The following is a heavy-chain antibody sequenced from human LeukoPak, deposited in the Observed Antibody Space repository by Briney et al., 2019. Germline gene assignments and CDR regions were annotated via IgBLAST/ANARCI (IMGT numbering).Heavy chain of an antibody. D-gene: IGHD3-10*01. CDR1: GFTFDDYA. CDR3: AKDHYASGNSYADY. J-gene: IGHJ4*02. CDR2: ITWNSGNI. Sequence: GGSLRLSCAASGFTFDDYAMHWVRQAPGKDLEWVSGITWNSGNIGYADSVKGRFTISRDNAKNSLYLQMNSLRAEDTALYYCAKDHYASGNSYADYWGQGTLVTVSS. V-gene: IGHV3-9*01.